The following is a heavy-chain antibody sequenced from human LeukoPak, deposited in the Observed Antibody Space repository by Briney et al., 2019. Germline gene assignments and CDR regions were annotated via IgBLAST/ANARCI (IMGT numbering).Heavy chain of an antibody. J-gene: IGHJ4*02. CDR2: ISSNGNTI. CDR3: ARDGYNYFDF. CDR1: GFTFRNYY. V-gene: IGHV3-11*01. Sequence: GGSLRLSCAASGFTFRNYYMIWIRQATGKGLEWLSYISSNGNTIYYADSVRGRFTVSRDNVKNSLFVEMNSLRAGDTAVYYCARDGYNYFDFWGQGTLVTVSS. D-gene: IGHD5-24*01.